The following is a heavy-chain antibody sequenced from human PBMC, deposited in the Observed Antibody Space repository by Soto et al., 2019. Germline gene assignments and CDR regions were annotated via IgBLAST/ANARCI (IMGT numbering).Heavy chain of an antibody. CDR2: ISYDGSNK. V-gene: IGHV3-30*18. Sequence: GGSLRLSCAASGFTFSSYGMHWVRQAPGKGLEWVAVISYDGSNKYYADSVKGRFTISRDNSKNTLYLQMNSLRAEDTAVYYCAKGVVAATAYYYYYYMDVWGKGTTVTVSS. D-gene: IGHD2-15*01. CDR3: AKGVVAATAYYYYYYMDV. CDR1: GFTFSSYG. J-gene: IGHJ6*03.